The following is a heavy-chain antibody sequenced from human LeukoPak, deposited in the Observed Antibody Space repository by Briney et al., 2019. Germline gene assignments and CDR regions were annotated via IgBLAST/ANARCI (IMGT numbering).Heavy chain of an antibody. V-gene: IGHV3-9*01. CDR1: GFTFDDYP. CDR2: ISWNSGSI. J-gene: IGHJ6*02. Sequence: PGGSLRLSCAASGFTFDDYPMHWVRQAPGKGLEWVSGISWNSGSIGYADSVKGRFTISRDNAKNSLYLQMNSLRAEDTALYYCAKDIDSYGLNGMVVWGQGTTVTVSS. D-gene: IGHD5-18*01. CDR3: AKDIDSYGLNGMVV.